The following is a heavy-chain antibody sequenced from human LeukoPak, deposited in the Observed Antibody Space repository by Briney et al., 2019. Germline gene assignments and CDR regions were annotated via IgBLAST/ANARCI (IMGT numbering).Heavy chain of an antibody. CDR2: INHSGST. CDR1: GGSFSGFY. J-gene: IGHJ3*02. V-gene: IGHV4-34*01. Sequence: SETLSLTCAVYGGSFSGFYWSWIRQPPGKGLEWIGEINHSGSTNYNPSLKSRVTISVDTSKNQFSLKLSSVTAADTAVYYCAGVQQRWLQTHAFDIWGQGTMVTVSS. CDR3: AGVQQRWLQTHAFDI. D-gene: IGHD5-24*01.